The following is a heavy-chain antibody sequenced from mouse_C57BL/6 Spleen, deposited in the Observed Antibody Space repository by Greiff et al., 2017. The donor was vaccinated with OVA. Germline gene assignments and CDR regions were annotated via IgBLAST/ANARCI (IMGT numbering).Heavy chain of an antibody. Sequence: EVKLQESGPELVKPGASVKISCKASGYSFTGYYMNWVKQSPEKSLEWIGEINPSTGGTTYNQKFKAKATLTVDKSSSTAYMQLKSLTSEDSAVYYCARLYGNHPYAMDYWGQGTSVTVSS. J-gene: IGHJ4*01. D-gene: IGHD2-1*01. V-gene: IGHV1-42*01. CDR1: GYSFTGYY. CDR3: ARLYGNHPYAMDY. CDR2: INPSTGGT.